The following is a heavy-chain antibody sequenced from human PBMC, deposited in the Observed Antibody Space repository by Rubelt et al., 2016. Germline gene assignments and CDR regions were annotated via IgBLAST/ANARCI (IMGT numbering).Heavy chain of an antibody. CDR1: GGSFSGYY. CDR2: INHSGST. J-gene: IGHJ5*02. D-gene: IGHD2-2*01. CDR3: ARHSHNCSSTSCGLNWFDP. V-gene: IGHV4-34*01. Sequence: QVQLQQWGAGLLKPSETLSLTCAVYGGSFSGYYWSWIRQPPGKGLEWIGEINHSGSTTYNPSLKSRVTISVDTSKNQFSLKLSSVTAADTAVYYCARHSHNCSSTSCGLNWFDPWGQGTLVTVSS.